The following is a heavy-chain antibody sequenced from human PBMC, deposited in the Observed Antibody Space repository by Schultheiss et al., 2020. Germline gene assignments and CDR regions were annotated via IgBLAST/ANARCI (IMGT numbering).Heavy chain of an antibody. J-gene: IGHJ4*01. CDR2: ISVYSGDI. Sequence: ASVKVSCKASGHTSTDLYMHWVRQAPGQGLEWMGWISVYSGDIKYAQKLQGRVTMTTDTSTSTAYMELRSLRSDDTAVYYCARDVLWGFDYWGHGTLVTVSS. CDR1: GHTSTDLY. CDR3: ARDVLWGFDY. V-gene: IGHV1-18*04. D-gene: IGHD3-10*01.